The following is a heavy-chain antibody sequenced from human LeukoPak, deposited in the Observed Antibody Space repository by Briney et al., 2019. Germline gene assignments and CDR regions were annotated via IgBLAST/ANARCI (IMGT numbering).Heavy chain of an antibody. J-gene: IGHJ4*02. D-gene: IGHD6-19*01. CDR3: MIAVAGTGFDY. V-gene: IGHV3-7*01. CDR1: GFTFSTYW. CDR2: IKQDGSEK. Sequence: PGGSLRLSCAASGFTFSTYWMSWVRQAPGKGLEWVANIKQDGSEKYSVDSVKGRFTISRDNAKNSLYLLMNSLRAEDTAVYYCMIAVAGTGFDYWGQGTLVTVSS.